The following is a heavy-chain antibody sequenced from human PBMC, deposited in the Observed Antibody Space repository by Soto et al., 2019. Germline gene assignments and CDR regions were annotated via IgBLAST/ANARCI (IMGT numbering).Heavy chain of an antibody. CDR1: GYTFTSYD. D-gene: IGHD4-17*01. V-gene: IGHV1-69*04. J-gene: IGHJ5*02. CDR2: IIPILGIA. CDR3: ARDPSDYGDYVNWFDP. Sequence: ASVKVSCKASGYTFTSYDINWVRQAPGQGLEWMGRIIPILGIANYAQKFQGRVTITADKSTSTAYMELSSLRSEDTAVYYCARDPSDYGDYVNWFDPWGQGTLVTVSS.